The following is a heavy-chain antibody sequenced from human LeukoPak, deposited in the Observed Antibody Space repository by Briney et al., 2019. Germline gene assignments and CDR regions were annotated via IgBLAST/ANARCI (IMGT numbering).Heavy chain of an antibody. Sequence: GGSLRLSCAASGFSFSAYWMTWVRQAPGKGLEWVANIKQDGSESHYVDSVRGRFTISRDNARNSLHLQMNSLRAEDTAVYYCARDSTFKLDYWGRGTLVAVSS. CDR1: GFSFSAYW. V-gene: IGHV3-7*01. CDR2: IKQDGSES. CDR3: ARDSTFKLDY. J-gene: IGHJ4*02.